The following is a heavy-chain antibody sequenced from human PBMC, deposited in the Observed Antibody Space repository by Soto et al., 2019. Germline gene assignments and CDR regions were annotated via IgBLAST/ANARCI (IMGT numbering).Heavy chain of an antibody. D-gene: IGHD5-18*01. CDR2: MNPNSGNT. V-gene: IGHV1-8*01. Sequence: ASVKVSFKASGYTFTGYDINWVRQATGQGLEWMGWMNPNSGNTGYAQKFQGRVTMTRNTSISTAYMELSSLRSEDTAVYYCARSAAMDIHYYYYGMDVWGQGTTVTVSS. CDR1: GYTFTGYD. CDR3: ARSAAMDIHYYYYGMDV. J-gene: IGHJ6*02.